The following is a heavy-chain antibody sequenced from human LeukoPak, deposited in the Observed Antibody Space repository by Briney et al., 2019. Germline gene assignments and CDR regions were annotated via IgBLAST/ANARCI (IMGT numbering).Heavy chain of an antibody. CDR2: IYYSGST. Sequence: SETLSLTCTVSGGSPSSSSYCWGWIRQPPGKGLEWIGRIYYSGSTYYNPSPKSRVTISVDTSKTQFPLKMSSVTAADTAVYYCASGIIVVVPAATYYYYGMDVWGQGTTVTVSS. J-gene: IGHJ6*02. CDR3: ASGIIVVVPAATYYYYGMDV. D-gene: IGHD2-2*01. CDR1: GGSPSSSSYC. V-gene: IGHV4-39*01.